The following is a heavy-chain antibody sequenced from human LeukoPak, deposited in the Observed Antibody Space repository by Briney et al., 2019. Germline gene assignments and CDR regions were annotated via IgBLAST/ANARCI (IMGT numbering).Heavy chain of an antibody. J-gene: IGHJ5*02. D-gene: IGHD5-18*01. CDR3: ARESEDTGFDP. V-gene: IGHV4-59*01. Sequence: SETLSLTCTVSGGSISSDYWSWIRQPPGKGLEWIGYISYSGSANYNPSLKSRVTMSVDTSNNQFSLRLSSVTAADTAVYYCARESEDTGFDPWGQGTLVTVSS. CDR2: ISYSGSA. CDR1: GGSISSDY.